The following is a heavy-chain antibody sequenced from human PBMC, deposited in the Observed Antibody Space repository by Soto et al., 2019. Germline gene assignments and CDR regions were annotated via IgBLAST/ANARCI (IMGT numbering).Heavy chain of an antibody. CDR2: IIPIFGTA. CDR1: GGTFSSYA. CDR3: ARVKKVFHTFDNYQHYGLAV. J-gene: IGHJ6*02. D-gene: IGHD2-8*01. V-gene: IGHV1-69*13. Sequence: SVKVSCKASGGTFSSYAISWVRQAPGQGLEWMGGIIPIFGTANYAQKFQGRVTITADESTSTAYMELSSLRSEDTAVYYCARVKKVFHTFDNYQHYGLAVWGQGTTVPVSS.